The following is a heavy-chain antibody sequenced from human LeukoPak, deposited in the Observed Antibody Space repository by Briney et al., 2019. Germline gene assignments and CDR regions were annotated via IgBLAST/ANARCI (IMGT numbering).Heavy chain of an antibody. D-gene: IGHD3-16*01. CDR1: DGSISSGSYY. J-gene: IGHJ4*02. Sequence: SQTLSLTCTVSDGSISSGSYYWSWIRQPAGKGLEWIGRIYTSGSTTYNPSLKSRVTISVDTSKNQFSLKLSSVTAADTAVYYCARVPRLGGYYFDYWGQGTLVTVSS. CDR2: IYTSGST. CDR3: ARVPRLGGYYFDY. V-gene: IGHV4-61*02.